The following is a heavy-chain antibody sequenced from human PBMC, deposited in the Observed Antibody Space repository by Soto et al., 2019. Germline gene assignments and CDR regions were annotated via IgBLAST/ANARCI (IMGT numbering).Heavy chain of an antibody. CDR2: INQSRGT. D-gene: IGHD3-16*01. V-gene: IGHV4-34*02. J-gene: IGHJ4*02. CDR1: GESFNPYF. Sequence: QVHVQQWGAGLLKPSETLSLTCAVSGESFNPYFWSWIRQPTGKGLEWIADINQSRGTYYNPSLKCRVAISLDTSKNQSSLTLNSVTAAETAVYYCANGQGGTNFWGQGTLVTVSS. CDR3: ANGQGGTNF.